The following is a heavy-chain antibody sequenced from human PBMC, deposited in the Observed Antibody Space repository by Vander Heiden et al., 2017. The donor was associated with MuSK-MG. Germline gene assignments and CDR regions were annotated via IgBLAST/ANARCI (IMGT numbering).Heavy chain of an antibody. J-gene: IGHJ4*02. Sequence: EVQLVESGGGLVKPGGSLRLSCAASGFTFSSYSMNWVRQAPGKGLEWVSSISSSSSYIDDADAVKGRFTISRDNAKNSLYLKMKSLRAEDTAVYYYARDQQDTGATDDWGQGTMVTVSS. D-gene: IGHD1-1*01. CDR2: ISSSSSYI. V-gene: IGHV3-21*01. CDR1: GFTFSSYS. CDR3: ARDQQDTGATDD.